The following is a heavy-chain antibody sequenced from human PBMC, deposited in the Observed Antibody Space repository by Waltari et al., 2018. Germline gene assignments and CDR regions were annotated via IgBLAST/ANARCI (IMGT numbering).Heavy chain of an antibody. CDR2: INSRGSTI. J-gene: IGHJ5*02. D-gene: IGHD5-12*01. Sequence: VPLVESGGDLVQTGGSLRLSCSASGFNFSDFEMTWVRQAPGKGLEWLSYINSRGSTIYYADSVKGRFTVSRDNAKSSLYLQMNSLRVEDTAVYYCARDRDGYKKADLWGQGTLVTVSS. CDR1: GFNFSDFE. CDR3: ARDRDGYKKADL. V-gene: IGHV3-48*03.